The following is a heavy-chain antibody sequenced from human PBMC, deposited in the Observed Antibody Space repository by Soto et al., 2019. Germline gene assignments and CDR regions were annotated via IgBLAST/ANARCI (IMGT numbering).Heavy chain of an antibody. J-gene: IGHJ3*02. Sequence: ASVKVSCKASGYTFTSYYMHWVRQAPGQGLEWMGIINPSGGSTSYAQKFQGRVTMTRDTSTSTVYMELSSLRSEDTAVYYCARGRIVVVVAATTAFDIWGQGTMVTVSS. CDR2: INPSGGST. CDR1: GYTFTSYY. D-gene: IGHD2-15*01. V-gene: IGHV1-46*01. CDR3: ARGRIVVVVAATTAFDI.